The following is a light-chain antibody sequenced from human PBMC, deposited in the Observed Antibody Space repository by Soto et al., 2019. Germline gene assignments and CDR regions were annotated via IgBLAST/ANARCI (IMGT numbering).Light chain of an antibody. Sequence: EIVITQSPATLSVSPGERATLSCRASQSVSSNVAWYQQIPGQTPRLLIYGASTRATGVPVRFSGSASGTEFTLTISGLQSEDFAVYYCHQYDDGPYNCGQGTKVDSK. CDR1: QSVSSN. V-gene: IGKV3-15*01. CDR3: HQYDDGPYN. J-gene: IGKJ2*01. CDR2: GAS.